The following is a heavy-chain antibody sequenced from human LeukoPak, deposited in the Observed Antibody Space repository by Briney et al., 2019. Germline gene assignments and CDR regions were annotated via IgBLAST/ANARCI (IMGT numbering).Heavy chain of an antibody. V-gene: IGHV3-30*18. CDR3: AKSMATVTPYYYYGMDV. CDR1: GFTFSSYG. J-gene: IGHJ6*02. Sequence: GGSLRLSCAASGFTFSSYGMHWVRQAPGKGLEWVAVISYDGSNKYYADSVKGRFTISRDNSKNTLYLQMNSLRAEDTAVYYCAKSMATVTPYYYYGMDVWGQGTTVPVSS. D-gene: IGHD4-11*01. CDR2: ISYDGSNK.